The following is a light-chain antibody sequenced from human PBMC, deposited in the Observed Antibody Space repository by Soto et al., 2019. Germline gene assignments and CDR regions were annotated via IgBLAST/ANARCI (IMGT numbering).Light chain of an antibody. CDR2: DIS. V-gene: IGKV3-15*01. CDR3: QQYNNWPS. J-gene: IGKJ5*01. CDR1: QTVSRN. Sequence: EIVLTQSPGTLSLSPGERATLSCRASQTVSRNLAWYQQRPGQSPRLLIYDISTRAAGVPARFSGSGSETEFTLTIRSLQSEDFVVYFCQQYNNWPSFGQGTRLEIK.